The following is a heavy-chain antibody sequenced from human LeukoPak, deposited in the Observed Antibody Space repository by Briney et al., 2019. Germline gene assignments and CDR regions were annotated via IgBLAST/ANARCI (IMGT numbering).Heavy chain of an antibody. D-gene: IGHD3-10*01. Sequence: SETLSLTCAVSGGSISSSNWWSWVRQPPGKGLESIGEIYHSGSTNYNPSLKSRVTISVDTSKNQFSLKLSSVTAADTAVYYCAREVLLWFGEPSYYFDYWGQGTLVTVSS. CDR2: IYHSGST. CDR1: GGSISSSNW. CDR3: AREVLLWFGEPSYYFDY. V-gene: IGHV4-4*02. J-gene: IGHJ4*02.